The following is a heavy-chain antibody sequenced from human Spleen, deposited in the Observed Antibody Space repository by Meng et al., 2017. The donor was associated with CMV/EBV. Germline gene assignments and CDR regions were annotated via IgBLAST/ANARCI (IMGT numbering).Heavy chain of an antibody. CDR3: ARPAANWYFDL. J-gene: IGHJ2*01. D-gene: IGHD2-15*01. CDR2: IYPGDSDT. CDR1: GYSFTSYW. Sequence: GESLKISCKGSGYSFTSYWIGWVRQMPGKGLEWMGIIYPGDSDTRYSPSFQGQITISADKSISTAYLQWSSLKASDTASYYCARPAANWYFDLWGRGTLVTVSS. V-gene: IGHV5-51*01.